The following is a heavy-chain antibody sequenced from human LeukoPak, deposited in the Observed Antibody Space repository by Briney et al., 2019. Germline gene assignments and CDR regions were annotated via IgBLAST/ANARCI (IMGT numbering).Heavy chain of an antibody. CDR3: ARDTDDSSGYYGNFDY. Sequence: SVKVSCKASGGTLSSYAISWVRQAPGQGLEWMGRIIPIFGIANYAQKFQGRVTITADKSTSTAYMELSSLRSEDTAVYYCARDTDDSSGYYGNFDYWGQGTLVTVSS. CDR1: GGTLSSYA. D-gene: IGHD3-22*01. J-gene: IGHJ4*02. CDR2: IIPIFGIA. V-gene: IGHV1-69*04.